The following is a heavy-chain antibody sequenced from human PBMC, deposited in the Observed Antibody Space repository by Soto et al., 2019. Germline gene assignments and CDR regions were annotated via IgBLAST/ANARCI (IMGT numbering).Heavy chain of an antibody. Sequence: QVNLVESGGGVVQPGRSLRLSCEASGFIFSDFGMHWVRQAPGKGLEWVAVISYDGNNKYYAQSVKGRFTISRDNSKNTLFLNMDSLRPEDTAVYHCVKGDLDTAVVNSPDAFDFWGLGTMVTVS. CDR3: VKGDLDTAVVNSPDAFDF. J-gene: IGHJ3*01. CDR1: GFIFSDFG. CDR2: ISYDGNNK. D-gene: IGHD5-18*01. V-gene: IGHV3-30*18.